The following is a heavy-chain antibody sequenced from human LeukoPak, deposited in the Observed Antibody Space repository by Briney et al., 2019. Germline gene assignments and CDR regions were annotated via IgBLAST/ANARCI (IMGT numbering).Heavy chain of an antibody. V-gene: IGHV1-2*02. Sequence: ASVKVSCKASGYTFTGYYIHWVRQAPGQGLEWMGWINPNSGGTNYAQKFQGRVTMTRDTSISTAYMELSSLRSEDTAVYYCARVHDYDFSSWFDPWGQGTLVTVSS. CDR1: GYTFTGYY. CDR2: INPNSGGT. CDR3: ARVHDYDFSSWFDP. D-gene: IGHD3-3*01. J-gene: IGHJ5*02.